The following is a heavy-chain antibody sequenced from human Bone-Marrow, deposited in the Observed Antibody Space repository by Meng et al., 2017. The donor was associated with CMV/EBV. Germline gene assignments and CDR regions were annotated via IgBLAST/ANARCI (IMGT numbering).Heavy chain of an antibody. D-gene: IGHD6-6*01. V-gene: IGHV3-23*01. CDR1: GFTFSSYA. J-gene: IGHJ4*02. CDR2: ISGSGGST. CDR3: ASSYSSSSTSYFDY. Sequence: GESLKISCAASGFTFSSYAMSWVRQAPGKGLEWVSAISGSGGSTYYADSVKGRFTISRDNSKNTLYLQMNSLRAEDTAVYYCASSYSSSSTSYFDYWGQGTLVTVSS.